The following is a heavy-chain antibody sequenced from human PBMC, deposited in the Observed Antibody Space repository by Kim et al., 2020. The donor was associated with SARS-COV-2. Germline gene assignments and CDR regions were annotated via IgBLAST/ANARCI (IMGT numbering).Heavy chain of an antibody. Sequence: GGSLRLSCAASGFTFDDYAMHWVRQAPGKGLEWVSGISWNSGSIGYADSVKGRFTISRDNAKNSLYLQMNSLRAEDTALYYCAKAPYSSSWSLGLDYWG. CDR1: GFTFDDYA. V-gene: IGHV3-9*01. D-gene: IGHD6-13*01. J-gene: IGHJ4*01. CDR3: AKAPYSSSWSLGLDY. CDR2: ISWNSGSI.